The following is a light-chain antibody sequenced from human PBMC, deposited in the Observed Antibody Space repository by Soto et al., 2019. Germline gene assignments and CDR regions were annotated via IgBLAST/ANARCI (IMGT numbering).Light chain of an antibody. CDR3: QQRSSWPLT. J-gene: IGKJ4*01. Sequence: EIVLTQSPATLSLSPGERATLSCRASQSVRSYLAWYQQKPGQAPRLLIYDSSNRATGIPAMFSGSGSATDSALTFSSLEPEDFAVYYCQQRSSWPLTFGGGTKVEIK. CDR2: DSS. V-gene: IGKV3-11*01. CDR1: QSVRSY.